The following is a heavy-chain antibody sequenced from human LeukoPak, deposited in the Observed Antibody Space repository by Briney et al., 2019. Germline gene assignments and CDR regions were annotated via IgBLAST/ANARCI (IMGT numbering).Heavy chain of an antibody. D-gene: IGHD3-10*01. CDR1: GFRVTDYY. J-gene: IGHJ5*02. CDR2: ITKKTAI. CDR3: ARGTYYSGSGPGNWFDP. Sequence: GGSLRLSCAASGFRVTDYYMNWIRQSPGKGPEWVSHITKKTAIEYADSVKGRFTISRDNANNLLLLQMDSLRPEDTGVYYCARGTYYSGSGPGNWFDPWGHGTLVTVSS. V-gene: IGHV3-69-1*01.